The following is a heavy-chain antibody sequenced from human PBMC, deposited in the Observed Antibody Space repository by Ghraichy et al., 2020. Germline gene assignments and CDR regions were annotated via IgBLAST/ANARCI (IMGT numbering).Heavy chain of an antibody. CDR3: ARDLYDVFDY. D-gene: IGHD5/OR15-5a*01. J-gene: IGHJ4*02. CDR1: GGSISSYY. Sequence: SETLSLTCTVSGGSISSYYWSWIRQPPGKGLEWIGYIYYSGSTNYNPSLKSRVTISVDTSKNQFSLKLSSVTAADTAVYYCARDLYDVFDYWGQGTLVTVSS. CDR2: IYYSGST. V-gene: IGHV4-59*01.